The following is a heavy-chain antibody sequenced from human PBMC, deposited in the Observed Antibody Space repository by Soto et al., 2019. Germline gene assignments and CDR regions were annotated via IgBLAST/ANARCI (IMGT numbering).Heavy chain of an antibody. CDR2: INSDGSTT. J-gene: IGHJ4*02. Sequence: EVQLVESGGGLVQPGGSLRLSCVASGFTFSSYWMHWVRQAPGKGLVWVSRINSDGSTTSYADSVKGRFTISRDNAKNTLYLKMNSLRAEDTAVYDCARGRAGYYNFDYWGQGTLVTVSS. CDR3: ARGRAGYYNFDY. V-gene: IGHV3-74*01. CDR1: GFTFSSYW. D-gene: IGHD3-9*01.